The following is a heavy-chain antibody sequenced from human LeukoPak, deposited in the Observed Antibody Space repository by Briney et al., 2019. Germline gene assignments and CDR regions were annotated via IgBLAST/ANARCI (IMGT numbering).Heavy chain of an antibody. Sequence: SETLPLTCTVSGGSISSYYWSWIRQPPGKGLEWIGYIYYSGSTNYNPSLKSRVTISVDTSKNQFSLKLSSVTAADTAVYYCGVGYYDFWSGYYPAGDYWGQGTLVTVSS. V-gene: IGHV4-59*12. D-gene: IGHD3-3*01. J-gene: IGHJ4*02. CDR1: GGSISSYY. CDR2: IYYSGST. CDR3: GVGYYDFWSGYYPAGDY.